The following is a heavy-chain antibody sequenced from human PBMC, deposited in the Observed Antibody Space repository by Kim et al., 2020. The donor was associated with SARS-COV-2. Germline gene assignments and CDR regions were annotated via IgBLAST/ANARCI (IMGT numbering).Heavy chain of an antibody. V-gene: IGHV3-66*01. Sequence: GGSLRLSCAASGFTVSSNYMSWVRQAPGKGLEWVSVIYSGGSTYYADSVKGRFTISRDNSKNTLYLQMNSLRAEGTAVYYCAREFAQNAGYSSGWYGIQEADGALGYWGQGTLVTVSS. D-gene: IGHD6-19*01. J-gene: IGHJ4*02. CDR1: GFTVSSNY. CDR2: IYSGGST. CDR3: AREFAQNAGYSSGWYGIQEADGALGY.